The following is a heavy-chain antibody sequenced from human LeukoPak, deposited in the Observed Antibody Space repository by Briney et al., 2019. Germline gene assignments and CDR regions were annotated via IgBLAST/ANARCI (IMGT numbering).Heavy chain of an antibody. J-gene: IGHJ4*02. CDR2: TYSGGAT. CDR3: ASKMDRYFDY. V-gene: IGHV3-66*01. CDR1: GFTDSNNH. D-gene: IGHD5-24*01. Sequence: QPGGSLRLSCSASGFTDSNNHISWVRQAPGKGVEGVSVTYSGGATFSADSVKGRITISRDNSKSTLYLQMNSLRAEDTAVYYCASKMDRYFDYWGLGTLVTVSS.